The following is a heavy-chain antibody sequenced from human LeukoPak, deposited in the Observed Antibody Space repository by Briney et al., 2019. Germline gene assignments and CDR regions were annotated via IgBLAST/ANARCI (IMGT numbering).Heavy chain of an antibody. Sequence: PGGSLRLSCAASGFTFSDYYMSWIRQAPGKGLEWVSYISSSGSTIYYADSVKGRFTISRDNAKNSLYLQMNRLRAEDTAVYYCARDGDYGDYFVGIDPDLGDAFDIWGQGTMVTVSS. CDR1: GFTFSDYY. J-gene: IGHJ3*02. V-gene: IGHV3-11*01. CDR2: ISSSGSTI. CDR3: ARDGDYGDYFVGIDPDLGDAFDI. D-gene: IGHD4-17*01.